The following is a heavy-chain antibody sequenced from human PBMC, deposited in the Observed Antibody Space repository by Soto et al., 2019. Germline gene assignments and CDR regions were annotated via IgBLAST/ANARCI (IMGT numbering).Heavy chain of an antibody. V-gene: IGHV4-31*03. D-gene: IGHD3-22*01. Sequence: QVQLQESGPGLVKPSQTLSLTCTVSGGSISSGGYYWSWIRQHPGKGLEWIGYIYYSGSTYYNPSLKSRVTISVDTSKSQFSLKLSSVTAADTAVYYCARENRDSSGYYYKNWGQGTMVTVSS. CDR3: ARENRDSSGYYYKN. CDR2: IYYSGST. J-gene: IGHJ3*01. CDR1: GGSISSGGYY.